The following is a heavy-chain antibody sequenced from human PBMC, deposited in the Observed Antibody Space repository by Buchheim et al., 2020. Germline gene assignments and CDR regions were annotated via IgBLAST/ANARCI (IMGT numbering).Heavy chain of an antibody. CDR2: ISSDGSTV. CDR3: ARDYNFWSGYLAY. V-gene: IGHV3-74*01. CDR1: GFLFSTYW. Sequence: EVQLVESGGGSIQPGGSLRLSCAASGFLFSTYWMHWVRQAPGKGLVWISRISSDGSTVNYVDSLRGRVTVSRDNAKNTMYLQMNSLRAEDTAVYYCARDYNFWSGYLAYWGQGTL. J-gene: IGHJ4*02. D-gene: IGHD3-3*01.